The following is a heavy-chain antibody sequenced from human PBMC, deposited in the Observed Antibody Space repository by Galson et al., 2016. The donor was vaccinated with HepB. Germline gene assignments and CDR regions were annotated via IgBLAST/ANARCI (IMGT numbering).Heavy chain of an antibody. CDR2: IKQDGNEQ. J-gene: IGHJ4*02. D-gene: IGHD3-10*01. Sequence: SLRLSCAASGFTFSNYWMSWVRQAPGKGLEWVANIKQDGNEQYYVDSVKGRFTISRDNAKNTLYLQMNSLRAEDTAVYYCASSVRGSGSPPGGYWGQGTLVTVSS. V-gene: IGHV3-7*01. CDR1: GFTFSNYW. CDR3: ASSVRGSGSPPGGY.